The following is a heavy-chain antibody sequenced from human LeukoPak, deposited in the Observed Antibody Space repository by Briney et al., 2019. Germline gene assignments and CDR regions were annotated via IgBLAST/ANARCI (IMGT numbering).Heavy chain of an antibody. V-gene: IGHV3-30*03. J-gene: IGHJ3*02. Sequence: GGSLRLSCAASGFTFSSYGMHWVRQAPGKGLEWVAVISYDGSNKYYADSVKGRFIISRDNAKNTLYLQMNGLRTEDTAVYYCAREYNSGPKQTDAFDIWGQGTMVTVSS. CDR3: AREYNSGPKQTDAFDI. CDR2: ISYDGSNK. D-gene: IGHD3-22*01. CDR1: GFTFSSYG.